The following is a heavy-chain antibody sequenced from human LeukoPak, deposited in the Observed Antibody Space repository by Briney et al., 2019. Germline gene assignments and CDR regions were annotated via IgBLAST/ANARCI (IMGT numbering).Heavy chain of an antibody. J-gene: IGHJ4*02. V-gene: IGHV3-74*01. D-gene: IGHD3-10*01. Sequence: GGSLRPSCAASGITFSSYRTHEVAQAPGKGLVWVSRINSDGSSTSYADSVKGRFTVSRDNAKNTLYLQMNSLRAEDTAVYYWATYGEFDFGGQGNLVTVSS. CDR2: INSDGSST. CDR3: ATYGEFDF. CDR1: GITFSSYR.